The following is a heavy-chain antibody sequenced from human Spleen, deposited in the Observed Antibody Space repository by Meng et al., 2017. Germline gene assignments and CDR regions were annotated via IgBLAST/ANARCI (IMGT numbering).Heavy chain of an antibody. CDR2: IYPSGST. CDR3: AKVHSNSPYFDY. D-gene: IGHD6-6*01. Sequence: QGKLQQWGAGLLKPSGTLSLTCAVSGGSISSSHWWTWVRLPPGKGLEWIGEIYPSGSTNYNPSLKSRVTISVDKSKNQFSLKLSSVTAADTAVYYCAKVHSNSPYFDYWGQGTLVTVSS. J-gene: IGHJ4*02. V-gene: IGHV4-4*02. CDR1: GGSISSSHW.